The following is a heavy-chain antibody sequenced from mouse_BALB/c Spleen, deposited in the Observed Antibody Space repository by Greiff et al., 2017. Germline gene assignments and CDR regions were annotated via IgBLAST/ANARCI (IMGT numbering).Heavy chain of an antibody. CDR2: ILPGSGST. J-gene: IGHJ3*01. Sequence: QVQLQQSGPELVRPGVSVKISCKATGYTFSSYWIEWVKQRPGHGLEWIGEILPGSGSTNYNEKFKGKATFTADTSSNTAYMQLSSLTSEDSAVYYCAGNWAWFAYWGQGTLVTVSA. CDR1: GYTFSSYW. CDR3: AGNWAWFAY. V-gene: IGHV1-9*01. D-gene: IGHD4-1*02.